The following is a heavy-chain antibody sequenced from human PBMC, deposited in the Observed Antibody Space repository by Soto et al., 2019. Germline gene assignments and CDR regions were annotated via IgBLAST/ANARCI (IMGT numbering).Heavy chain of an antibody. J-gene: IGHJ6*03. CDR3: ARAPRGGYDFWSGYYPYYYYYMDV. D-gene: IGHD3-3*01. V-gene: IGHV4-31*03. Sequence: SETLSLTCTVSGGSISSGGYYWSWIRQHPGKGLEWIGYIYYSGSTYYNPSLKSRVTISVDTSKNQFSLKLSSVTAADTAVYYCARAPRGGYDFWSGYYPYYYYYMDVWGKGTTVTVSS. CDR2: IYYSGST. CDR1: GGSISSGGYY.